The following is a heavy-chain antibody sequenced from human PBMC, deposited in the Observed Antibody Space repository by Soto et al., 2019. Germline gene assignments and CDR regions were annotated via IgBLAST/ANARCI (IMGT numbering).Heavy chain of an antibody. J-gene: IGHJ5*02. CDR2: IYHSGST. Sequence: QVQLQESGPGLVKPSQTLSLTCTVSGGSISSGDYYWSWIRQPPGQGLEWIGYIYHSGSTYYNPSLESRVTISVDTSKTQFSLKLSSVTAADTAVYYCARERPDGARLDPWGQGTLVTVSS. V-gene: IGHV4-30-4*01. CDR1: GGSISSGDYY. CDR3: ARERPDGARLDP. D-gene: IGHD6-6*01.